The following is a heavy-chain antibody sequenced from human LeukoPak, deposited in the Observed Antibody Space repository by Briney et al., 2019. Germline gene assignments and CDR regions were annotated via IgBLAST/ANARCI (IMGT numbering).Heavy chain of an antibody. J-gene: IGHJ4*02. Sequence: ASMKVSCKASGYTFTSYYISWVRQAPGQGLEWMGWISGYNGKTSYTQKFQGRVTMTIDTSTTTAYMELRSPTSDDTAVYYCARVRDYFDSSDYSGYWGQGTLVTVSS. CDR3: ARVRDYFDSSDYSGY. CDR1: GYTFTSYY. V-gene: IGHV1-18*04. CDR2: ISGYNGKT. D-gene: IGHD3-22*01.